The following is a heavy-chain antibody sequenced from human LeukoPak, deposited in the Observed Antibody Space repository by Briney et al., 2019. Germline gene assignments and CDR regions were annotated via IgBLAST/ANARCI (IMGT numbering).Heavy chain of an antibody. V-gene: IGHV3-21*01. J-gene: IGHJ4*02. CDR1: GFTFSSSN. CDR3: ARVISSSWYSDY. Sequence: PGGSLRLSCAASGFTFSSSNMNWVRQAPGKGLEWVSSISSSSSYIYYADSVKGRFTISRDNAKNSLYLQMNSLRAEDTAVYYCARVISSSWYSDYWGQGTLVPVSP. D-gene: IGHD6-13*01. CDR2: ISSSSSYI.